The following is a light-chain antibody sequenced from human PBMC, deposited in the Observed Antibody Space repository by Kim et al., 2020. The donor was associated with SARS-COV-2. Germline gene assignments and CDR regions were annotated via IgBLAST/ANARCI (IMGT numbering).Light chain of an antibody. CDR2: QQT. Sequence: VSPGQTASITCSGSKLGYKYAYWYQKKPGQSPILVIYQQTKRPSGISQRFSGSSFGNTATLTISRAQTMDEADYYCQAWDSSTAVFGGGTQLTVL. J-gene: IGLJ3*02. CDR1: KLGYKY. V-gene: IGLV3-1*01. CDR3: QAWDSSTAV.